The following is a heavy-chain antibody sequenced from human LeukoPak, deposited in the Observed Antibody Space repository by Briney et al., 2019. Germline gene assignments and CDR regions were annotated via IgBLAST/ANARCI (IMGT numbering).Heavy chain of an antibody. V-gene: IGHV4-34*01. CDR2: INHSGST. CDR3: ARDVGASNFDS. Sequence: PSETLSLTCAVYGGSFSGYYWSWIRQPPGKGLEWIGEINHSGSTNYNPSLKSRVTISVDTSKNQFSLKLSSVTAADTAVYYCARDVGASNFDSWGQGVQVTVSS. CDR1: GGSFSGYY. D-gene: IGHD1-26*01. J-gene: IGHJ4*02.